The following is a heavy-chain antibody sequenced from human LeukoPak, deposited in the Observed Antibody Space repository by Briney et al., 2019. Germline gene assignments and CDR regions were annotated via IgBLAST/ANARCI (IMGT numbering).Heavy chain of an antibody. V-gene: IGHV3-23*01. Sequence: PGGSLRLSCAVSGINLSNYGMSWVCQAPGKGLEWVAGISDSGGRTNYADSVKGRFTISRDNPKNTLYLQMNSLRGEDTAVYFCAKRGVVIRVILVGFHKEAYYFDSWGQGALVTVSS. CDR2: ISDSGGRT. J-gene: IGHJ4*02. CDR1: GINLSNYG. CDR3: AKRGVVIRVILVGFHKEAYYFDS. D-gene: IGHD3-22*01.